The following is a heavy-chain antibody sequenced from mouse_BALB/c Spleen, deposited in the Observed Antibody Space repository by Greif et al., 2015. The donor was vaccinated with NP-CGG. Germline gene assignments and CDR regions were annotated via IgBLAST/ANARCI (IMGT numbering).Heavy chain of an antibody. J-gene: IGHJ3*01. V-gene: IGHV1S56*01. CDR1: GYTFTSYD. D-gene: IGHD2-1*01. CDR3: ARRGSYYGNYAFAY. Sequence: QGQLQQSGPELVKPGALVKISCKASGYTFTSYDINWAKQRPGQGLEWIGWIYPRDGSLKYNENFKGKPTLTADKSSSTAYMQPSRLTSENSAVYFCARRGSYYGNYAFAYWGQGTLVTVSA. CDR2: IYPRDGSL.